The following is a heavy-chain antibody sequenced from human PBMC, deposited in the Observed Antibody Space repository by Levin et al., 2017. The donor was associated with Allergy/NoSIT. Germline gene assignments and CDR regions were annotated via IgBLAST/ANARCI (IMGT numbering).Heavy chain of an antibody. CDR1: GFTFGDYA. CDR3: ARGGPPNYDYNWGSYRDGYFDY. D-gene: IGHD3-16*02. V-gene: IGHV3-49*04. Sequence: GGSLRLSCTGSGFTFGDYAMSWVRQAPGKGLEWVGFIRNKAHGGTTEYAASVKGRLTISRDDSKSIAYLQMNSLKTEDTAVYFCARGGPPNYDYNWGSYRDGYFDYWGQGNLVTVSS. CDR2: IRNKAHGGTT. J-gene: IGHJ4*02.